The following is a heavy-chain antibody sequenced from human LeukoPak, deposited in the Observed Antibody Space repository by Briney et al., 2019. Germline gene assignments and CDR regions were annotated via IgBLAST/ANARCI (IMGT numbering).Heavy chain of an antibody. J-gene: IGHJ6*02. CDR1: GFTFSSYG. D-gene: IGHD1-26*01. CDR3: ARGWRGGGASGLDV. CDR2: ISYDGSNT. Sequence: GRSLRLSCAASGFTFSSYGMHWVRQAPGKGLEWVAVISYDGSNTYYADSVKGRFTISRDNSKNTLYLQKNSLRAEDTAVYYCARGWRGGGASGLDVWGQGTTVTVSS. V-gene: IGHV3-30*03.